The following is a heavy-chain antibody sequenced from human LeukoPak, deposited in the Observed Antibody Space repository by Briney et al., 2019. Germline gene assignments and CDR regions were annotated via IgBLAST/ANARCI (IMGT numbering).Heavy chain of an antibody. CDR1: GYTFTGYY. CDR2: INPNSGGT. J-gene: IGHJ3*02. V-gene: IGHV1-2*02. D-gene: IGHD2-2*01. CDR3: ARVYCSSTSCSPPWQGAFDI. Sequence: ASVKVSCKASGYTFTGYYMHWVRQAPGQGLEWMGWINPNSGGTNYAQKFQGRVTMTRDTSISTAYMELSRLRSDDTAVYYCARVYCSSTSCSPPWQGAFDIWGQGTMVTVSS.